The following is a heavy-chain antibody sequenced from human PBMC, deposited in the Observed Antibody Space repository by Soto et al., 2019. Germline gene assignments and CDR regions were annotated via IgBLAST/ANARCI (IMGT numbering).Heavy chain of an antibody. CDR1: GFSVSSNY. Sequence: VQLVESGGVLVQPGGSMRLSCAISGFSVSSNYLSWVRQAPGKRLECVSVHYSGGSTYYADSVQGRFTISRDKSNNTLDNQMRGLIAEDTAVYVCARHRHSRGTVRATSPLAPWGQGTQVTVSS. V-gene: IGHV3-53*01. D-gene: IGHD5-12*01. CDR3: ARHRHSRGTVRATSPLAP. CDR2: HYSGGST. J-gene: IGHJ5*02.